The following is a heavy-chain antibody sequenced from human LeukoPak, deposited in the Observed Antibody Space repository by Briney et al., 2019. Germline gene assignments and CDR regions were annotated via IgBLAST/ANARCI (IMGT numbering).Heavy chain of an antibody. CDR2: INPDGSGK. CDR1: GFTLSTYW. J-gene: IGHJ4*02. Sequence: GVSLRLSCEASGFTLSTYWMNWVRQVPGKGLDWVANINPDGSGKRYVDSVKGRFTIARDNADNSLSLQMNSLRAEDTAVYYCASWGAGGNSWGQGTLVTVSS. D-gene: IGHD3-16*01. CDR3: ASWGAGGNS. V-gene: IGHV3-7*01.